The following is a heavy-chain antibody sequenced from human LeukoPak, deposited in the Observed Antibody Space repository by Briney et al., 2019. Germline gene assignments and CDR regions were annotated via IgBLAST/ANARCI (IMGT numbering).Heavy chain of an antibody. CDR2: INHSGST. Sequence: SETLSLTCAVYGGSFSGYYWSWIRQPPGKGLEWIGEINHSGSTNYNPSLKSRVTISVDTSKNQFSLKLSSVTAADTAVYYCASRTYYDFWSGYYTLRYWGQGTLVTVSS. V-gene: IGHV4-34*01. J-gene: IGHJ4*02. CDR3: ASRTYYDFWSGYYTLRY. D-gene: IGHD3-3*01. CDR1: GGSFSGYY.